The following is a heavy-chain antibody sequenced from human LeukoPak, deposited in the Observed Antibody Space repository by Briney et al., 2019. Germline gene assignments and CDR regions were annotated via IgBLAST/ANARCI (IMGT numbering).Heavy chain of an antibody. V-gene: IGHV4-59*01. J-gene: IGHJ3*02. CDR1: GGSISSYY. D-gene: IGHD2-2*02. Sequence: SETLSLTCTVSGGSISSYYWSWIRQPPGKGLEWIGYIYYSGSTNYNPSLKSRVTISVDTSKNQFSLKLSSVTAADTAVYYCARDKVVPAAIHAFDIWGQGTMVTVSP. CDR2: IYYSGST. CDR3: ARDKVVPAAIHAFDI.